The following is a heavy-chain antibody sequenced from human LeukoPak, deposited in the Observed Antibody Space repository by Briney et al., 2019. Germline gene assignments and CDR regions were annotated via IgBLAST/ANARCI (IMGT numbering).Heavy chain of an antibody. V-gene: IGHV3-23*01. Sequence: GGSLRLSCAASGFTFSSYAMSWVRQAPGKGLEWVSAISGSGGSTYYADSVKGRFTISRDNSKNTLYLQMNSLRAEDTAVYYCAKVPEHSPLGPYYYYMDVWGKGTTVTVSS. CDR3: AKVPEHSPLGPYYYYMDV. J-gene: IGHJ6*03. D-gene: IGHD7-27*01. CDR2: ISGSGGST. CDR1: GFTFSSYA.